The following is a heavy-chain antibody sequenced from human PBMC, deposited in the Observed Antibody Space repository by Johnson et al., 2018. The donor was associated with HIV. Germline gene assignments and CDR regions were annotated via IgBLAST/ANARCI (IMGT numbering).Heavy chain of an antibody. V-gene: IGHV3-30*04. CDR3: ARDGGETVVGSGAFDI. J-gene: IGHJ3*02. CDR1: GFTFTTYA. CDR2: ISYDGSNK. Sequence: QVQLVESGGGVVQPGRSLRLSCAASGFTFTTYAIHWVRQAPGKGLEWVAVISYDGSNKYYADSVKGRFTISRDNSKNTLYLQMNSLRAEDTAVYYCARDGGETVVGSGAFDIWGQGTMVTVSS. D-gene: IGHD4-23*01.